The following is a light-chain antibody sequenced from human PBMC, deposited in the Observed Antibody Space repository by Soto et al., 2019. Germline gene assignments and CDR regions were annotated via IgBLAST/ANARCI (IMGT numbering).Light chain of an antibody. CDR2: DAS. V-gene: IGKV3-20*01. J-gene: IGKJ3*01. CDR1: QSVGST. Sequence: EIVLTQSPGTLSLSPGERATLSCRASQSVGSTLAWYQQKPGQAPRLLINDASNRVTGIPARFSGSGSGTDFTLTISRLEPEDFAVYYCQQYGSSLFTFGPGTKVDI. CDR3: QQYGSSLFT.